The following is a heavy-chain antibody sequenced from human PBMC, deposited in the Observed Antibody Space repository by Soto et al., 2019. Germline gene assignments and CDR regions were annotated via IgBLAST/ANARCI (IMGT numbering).Heavy chain of an antibody. CDR3: ARGKDSSGYYFHYYYYGMDV. J-gene: IGHJ6*02. CDR2: INAGNGNT. D-gene: IGHD3-22*01. V-gene: IGHV1-3*01. Sequence: QVQLVQSGAEVKKPGASVKVSCKASGYTFTSYAMHWVRQAPGQRLEWMGWINAGNGNTKYSQKFQGRVTITRDTSASTAYMELSSLRSEDTAVYYCARGKDSSGYYFHYYYYGMDVWGQGTTVTVS. CDR1: GYTFTSYA.